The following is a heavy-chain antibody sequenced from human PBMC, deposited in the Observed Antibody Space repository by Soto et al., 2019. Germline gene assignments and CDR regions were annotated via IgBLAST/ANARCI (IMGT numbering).Heavy chain of an antibody. CDR2: IYSGGNS. V-gene: IGHV3-53*01. CDR1: GFTVSSSH. D-gene: IGHD3-10*01. CDR3: ARLGPYGSETYSFRYNWFDP. Sequence: PGGSLRLSCTTSGFTVSSSHMSWVRQAPGKGLDWVSVIYSGGNSYYAVSEQGRFTISRDNSKNTLYLQMNSLRGEDTAIYYCARLGPYGSETYSFRYNWFDPWGQGTLVTVSS. J-gene: IGHJ5*02.